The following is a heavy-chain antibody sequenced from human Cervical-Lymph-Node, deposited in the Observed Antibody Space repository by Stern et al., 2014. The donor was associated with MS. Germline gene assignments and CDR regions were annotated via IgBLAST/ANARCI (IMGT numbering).Heavy chain of an antibody. CDR2: IDWDSGNI. Sequence: EVHLVESGGGLVQPGRSLRLSCAASGFSFDDYAMHWVRQAPGKGLEWVSGIDWDSGNIDYADSVKGRFTISRDNAKNSLYLQMNSLRPEDTALYYCAKDRFQMLYGMDVWGQGTTVTVSS. J-gene: IGHJ6*02. CDR3: AKDRFQMLYGMDV. CDR1: GFSFDDYA. D-gene: IGHD2-8*01. V-gene: IGHV3-9*01.